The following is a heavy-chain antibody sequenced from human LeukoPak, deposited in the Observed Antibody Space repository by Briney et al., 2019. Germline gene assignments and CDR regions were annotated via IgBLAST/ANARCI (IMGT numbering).Heavy chain of an antibody. CDR3: ARGWYSSGWYYFDY. D-gene: IGHD6-19*01. Sequence: ASVKVSCKASGYTFTSYDINWVRQPTGQGLEWMGWMNPNSGNTGYAQKSQGRVTMTRNTSISTAYMELSSLRSEDTAVYYCARGWYSSGWYYFDYWGQGTLVTVSS. J-gene: IGHJ4*02. V-gene: IGHV1-8*01. CDR2: MNPNSGNT. CDR1: GYTFTSYD.